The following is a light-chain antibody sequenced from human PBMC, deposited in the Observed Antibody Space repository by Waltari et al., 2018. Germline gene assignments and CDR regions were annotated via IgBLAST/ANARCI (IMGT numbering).Light chain of an antibody. J-gene: IGLJ1*01. CDR3: SSYAGSNNYV. CDR1: SSDVGGYNY. CDR2: EVS. V-gene: IGLV2-8*01. Sequence: QSALTQPPSASGSPGQYVTISCTGTSSDVGGYNYVSWYQQHPGKAPKLMIYEVSKRPSGVPDRFSGSKSGNTASLTVSGLQAEDEADYYCSSYAGSNNYVFGTGTKVTVL.